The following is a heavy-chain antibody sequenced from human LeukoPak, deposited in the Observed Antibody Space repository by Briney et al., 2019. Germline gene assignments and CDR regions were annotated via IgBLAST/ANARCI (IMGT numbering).Heavy chain of an antibody. D-gene: IGHD3-10*01. CDR2: INHSGST. CDR1: GGSFSGYY. J-gene: IGHJ6*02. V-gene: IGHV4-34*01. CDR3: ARVSGFYYYGSGTANYYYYGMDV. Sequence: PSETLSLTCAVYGGSFSGYYWSWLRPPPGKGLEWIGEINHSGSTNYNPSLKSRVTISVDTSKTQFSLKLSSVTAADTAAYYCARVSGFYYYGSGTANYYYYGMDVWGQGTTVTVSS.